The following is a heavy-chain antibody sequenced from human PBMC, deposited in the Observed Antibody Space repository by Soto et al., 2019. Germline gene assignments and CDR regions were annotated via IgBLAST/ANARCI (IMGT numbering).Heavy chain of an antibody. CDR2: IGSSSSYI. V-gene: IGHV3-21*01. J-gene: IGHJ4*02. D-gene: IGHD2-15*01. CDR1: GFTFSSYS. Sequence: EVQLVESRGGLVKPGGSLRLSCAASGFTFSSYSMNWVRQAPGKGLEWVSSIGSSSSYIYYEDSVKGRFAISRDDAKNSLYLQMNSLRAEDTAVYFCASRDCSGGSCYFDYWGQGTLVTVSS. CDR3: ASRDCSGGSCYFDY.